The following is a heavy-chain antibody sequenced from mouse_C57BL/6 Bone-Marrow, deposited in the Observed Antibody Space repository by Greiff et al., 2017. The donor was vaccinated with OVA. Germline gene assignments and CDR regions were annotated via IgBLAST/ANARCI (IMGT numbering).Heavy chain of an antibody. J-gene: IGHJ3*01. Sequence: DVKLVESEGGLVQPGSSMKLSCTASGFTFSDYYMDWVSQVPEKGLEWVANINSDGSSTYYLDSLKSSFILSRDNAKNMLYRQMSSLKAEDTASYYGTRERGKNRNGLAYWGQGTLVTVSA. CDR1: GFTFSDYY. CDR3: TRERGKNRNGLAY. CDR2: INSDGSST. D-gene: IGHD2-14*01. V-gene: IGHV5-16*01.